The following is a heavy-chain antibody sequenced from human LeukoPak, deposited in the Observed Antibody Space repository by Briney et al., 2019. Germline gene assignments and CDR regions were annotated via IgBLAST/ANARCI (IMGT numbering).Heavy chain of an antibody. CDR1: GGSFSGYY. CDR2: INHSGST. J-gene: IGHJ6*03. D-gene: IGHD3-10*01. Sequence: SETLSLTCAVYGGSFSGYYWSWIRQPPGKGLEWIGEINHSGSTNYNPSLKSRVTISVDTSKNQFSLKLSSVTAADTAVYYCARNHGSGSYYIRYYYMDVWGKGTTVTVSS. V-gene: IGHV4-34*01. CDR3: ARNHGSGSYYIRYYYMDV.